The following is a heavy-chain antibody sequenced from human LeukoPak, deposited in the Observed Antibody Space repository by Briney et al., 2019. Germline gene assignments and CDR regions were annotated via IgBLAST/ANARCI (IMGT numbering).Heavy chain of an antibody. CDR1: GGSFSGYY. Sequence: SETLSLTCAVYGGSFSGYYWSWIRQPPGKGLEWIGEINHSGSTNYNPSLKSRVTISVDTSKNQFSLKLSSVTAADTAVYYCARVSMTADDYWGQGTLVTVSS. CDR3: ARVSMTADDY. D-gene: IGHD2/OR15-2a*01. V-gene: IGHV4-34*01. CDR2: INHSGST. J-gene: IGHJ4*02.